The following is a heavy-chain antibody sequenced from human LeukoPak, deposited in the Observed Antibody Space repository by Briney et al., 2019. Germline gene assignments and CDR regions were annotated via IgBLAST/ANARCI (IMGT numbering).Heavy chain of an antibody. J-gene: IGHJ5*02. D-gene: IGHD2-15*01. CDR3: ARGGSYVANWFDP. V-gene: IGHV1-18*01. CDR1: GYTFTSYG. Sequence: EASVTVSCKASGYTFTSYGISWVRQAPGQGLEWMGWISAYNGNTNYAQKFQGRVTMTRNTSISTAYMELSSLRSEDTAVYYCARGGSYVANWFDPWGQGTLVTVSS. CDR2: ISAYNGNT.